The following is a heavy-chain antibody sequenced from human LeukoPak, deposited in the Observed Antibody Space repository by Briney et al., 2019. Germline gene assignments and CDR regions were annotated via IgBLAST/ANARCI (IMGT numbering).Heavy chain of an antibody. CDR1: GFTFSNYG. Sequence: GRSLRLSCAASGFTFSNYGMHWVRQAPGKGLEWVAVIWYDGSNKYYEDSVKGRFTISRDNSKNTLYLQMNSLIAEHTAVYYCARDRRRLAVAGTELDYWGQGTLVTVSS. V-gene: IGHV3-33*01. CDR3: ARDRRRLAVAGTELDY. J-gene: IGHJ4*02. D-gene: IGHD6-19*01. CDR2: IWYDGSNK.